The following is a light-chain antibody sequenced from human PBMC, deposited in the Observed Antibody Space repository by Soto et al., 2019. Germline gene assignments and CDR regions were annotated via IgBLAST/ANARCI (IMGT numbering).Light chain of an antibody. CDR2: DAS. CDR1: QTISSW. Sequence: DIQMTQSPFTLSASVGDRVTITCRASQTISSWLAWYQQIPGKAPKLLIYDASHLESGVPSRFSGSGSGTEFTLTISSLQPEDFAVYYCQQYENYWTFGQGTKVEIK. V-gene: IGKV1-5*01. J-gene: IGKJ1*01. CDR3: QQYENYWT.